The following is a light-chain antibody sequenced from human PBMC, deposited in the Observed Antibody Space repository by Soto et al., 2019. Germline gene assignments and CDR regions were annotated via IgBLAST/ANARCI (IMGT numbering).Light chain of an antibody. Sequence: QSALTQPASVSGSSGQSITISCTGTNSVVGAFNSVSWYQQHSGKAPILIISQVTNRPSGISDRFSGSKSANTASLTISGLQAEDAADYYCSSFTSSNTVIFGGGTKLTVL. V-gene: IGLV2-14*01. J-gene: IGLJ2*01. CDR3: SSFTSSNTVI. CDR1: NSVVGAFNS. CDR2: QVT.